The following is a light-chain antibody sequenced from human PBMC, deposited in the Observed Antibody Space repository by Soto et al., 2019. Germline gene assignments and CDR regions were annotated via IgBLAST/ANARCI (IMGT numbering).Light chain of an antibody. J-gene: IGLJ3*02. CDR3: SSYAGSNNWV. CDR1: SSDVGSYNY. Sequence: QSVLTQPPSASGSPGQSVTISCTGTSSDVGSYNYVSWYQQHPGKAPKLMIYEVSMRPSGVPDRFSGSKSGNTASLTVSGLQAEDEADYYCSSYAGSNNWVFGGGTKLTVL. V-gene: IGLV2-8*01. CDR2: EVS.